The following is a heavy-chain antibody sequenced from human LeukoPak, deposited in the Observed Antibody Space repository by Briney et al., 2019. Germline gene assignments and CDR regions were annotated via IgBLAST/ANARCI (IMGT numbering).Heavy chain of an antibody. CDR1: GGSISSYY. CDR2: IYYSGST. V-gene: IGHV4-59*01. Sequence: TSSETLSLTCTVSGGSISSYYWSWVRQPPGKGLEWIGYIYYSGSTNYNPSLKSRVTISVDTSKNQFSLKLSSVTAADTAVYYCARAILRLHKDPVSDVVDWFDPWGQGTLVTVSS. CDR3: ARAILRLHKDPVSDVVDWFDP. J-gene: IGHJ5*02. D-gene: IGHD2-21*01.